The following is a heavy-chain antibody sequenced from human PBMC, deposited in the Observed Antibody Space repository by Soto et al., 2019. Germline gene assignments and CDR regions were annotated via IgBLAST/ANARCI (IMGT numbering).Heavy chain of an antibody. CDR1: GFTFSSYA. CDR2: ISGSGDSA. D-gene: IGHD3-9*01. CDR3: AKESYFGYYYGRDV. Sequence: EVQLLESGGGLVQPGGSLRLSCAASGFTFSSYAMTWVRQAPGKGLEWVSSISGSGDSAYYADSVKGRFTISRDNSKNTRYLQRSSLRAEDTAVYYCAKESYFGYYYGRDVWGQGTTVTVSS. J-gene: IGHJ6*02. V-gene: IGHV3-23*01.